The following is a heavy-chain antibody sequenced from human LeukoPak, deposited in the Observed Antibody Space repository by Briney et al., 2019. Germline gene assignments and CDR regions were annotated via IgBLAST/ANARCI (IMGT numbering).Heavy chain of an antibody. CDR3: ARDCPSSSTSCYSYYYYYMDV. J-gene: IGHJ6*03. CDR1: GYTFTSYG. Sequence: GASVKVSCKASGYTFTSYGISWVRQAPGQGLEWMGWISAYNGNTNYAQKLQGRVTMTTDTSTSTAYMELRSLRSDDTAVYYCARDCPSSSTSCYSYYYYYMDVWGKGTTVTVSS. V-gene: IGHV1-18*01. CDR2: ISAYNGNT. D-gene: IGHD2-2*02.